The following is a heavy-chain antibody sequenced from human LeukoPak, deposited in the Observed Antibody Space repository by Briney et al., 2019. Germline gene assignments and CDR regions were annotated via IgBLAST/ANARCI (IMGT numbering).Heavy chain of an antibody. D-gene: IGHD3-22*01. J-gene: IGHJ6*02. CDR1: GYTFTSYY. V-gene: IGHV1-46*01. Sequence: ASVKVSCKASGYTFTSYYMHWVRQAPGQGLEWMGIINPSGGSTSYAQKFQGRVTMTRDTSTSTVYRELSSLRSEDTAVYYCARDADVYYYDSSGTSLYGMDVWGQGTTVTVSS. CDR2: INPSGGST. CDR3: ARDADVYYYDSSGTSLYGMDV.